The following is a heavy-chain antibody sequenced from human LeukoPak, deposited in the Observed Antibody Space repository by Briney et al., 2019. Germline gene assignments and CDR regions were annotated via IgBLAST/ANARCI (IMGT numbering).Heavy chain of an antibody. J-gene: IGHJ4*02. V-gene: IGHV4-4*07. CDR1: GGSNSSYY. D-gene: IGHD4-17*01. CDR2: IYTSGST. Sequence: KTSETLSLTCTVSGGSNSSYYWSWIRQPAGKGLEWIGLIYTSGSTNYNPSLKSRVTMSVDTSKNQFSLQLSSVTAADTAVYYCARVGGYGDYAVGYWGQGTLVTVSS. CDR3: ARVGGYGDYAVGY.